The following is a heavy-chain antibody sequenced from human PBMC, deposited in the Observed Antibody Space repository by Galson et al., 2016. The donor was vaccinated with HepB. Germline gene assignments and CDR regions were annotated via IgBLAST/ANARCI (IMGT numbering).Heavy chain of an antibody. CDR3: TKDTRPRLAPRSDSICGMDV. J-gene: IGHJ6*02. V-gene: IGHV3-9*01. Sequence: SLRLSCAASGFTFDDYAVHWVRQAPGKGLEWVSGISWNSGSIDYADSVKGRFTISRDSAKNSLYLQMNSLRTEDTALYYCTKDTRPRLAPRSDSICGMDVWGQGTTVTVSS. CDR1: GFTFDDYA. CDR2: ISWNSGSI. D-gene: IGHD4-11*01.